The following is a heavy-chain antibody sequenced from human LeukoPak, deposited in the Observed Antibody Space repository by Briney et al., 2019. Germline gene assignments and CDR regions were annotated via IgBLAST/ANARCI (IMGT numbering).Heavy chain of an antibody. J-gene: IGHJ5*02. CDR1: GYTFTSYG. CDR2: ISAYNGNT. V-gene: IGHV1-18*01. CDR3: ARVTIPGNWFDP. Sequence: ASVKVSCKSSGYTFTSYGISWVRQAPGQGLEWMGWISAYNGNTNYAQKLQGRVTMTTDTSTSTAYMELRSLRSDDTAVYYCARVTIPGNWFDPWGQGTLVTVSS. D-gene: IGHD2-21*01.